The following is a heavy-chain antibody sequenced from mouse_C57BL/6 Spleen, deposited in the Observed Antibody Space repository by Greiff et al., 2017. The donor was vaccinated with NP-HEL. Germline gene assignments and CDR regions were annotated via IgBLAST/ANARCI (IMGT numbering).Heavy chain of an antibody. CDR2: IDPANGNT. CDR1: GFNIKNTY. D-gene: IGHD2-4*01. Sequence: VQLQQSVAELVRPGASVKLSCTASGFNIKNTYMHWVKQRPEQGLEWIGRIDPANGNTKYAPKFQGKATITADTSSNTAYLQLSSLTSEDTAIYYWARPLLRLRDYYYAMDYWGQGTSVTVSS. J-gene: IGHJ4*01. CDR3: ARPLLRLRDYYYAMDY. V-gene: IGHV14-3*01.